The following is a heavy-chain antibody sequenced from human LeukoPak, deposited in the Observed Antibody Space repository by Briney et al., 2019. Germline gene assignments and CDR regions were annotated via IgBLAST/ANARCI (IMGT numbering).Heavy chain of an antibody. CDR3: AKDRGGYEDFDY. CDR2: IYSGGST. CDR1: GFTVSNNY. J-gene: IGHJ4*02. V-gene: IGHV3-53*01. Sequence: GGSLRLSCAASGFTVSNNYMTWVRQAPGKGLEWVSVIYSGGSTYYADSVKGRFTISRDNSKNTLYLQMNSLRAEDTAVYYCAKDRGGYEDFDYWGQGTLVTVSS. D-gene: IGHD3-16*01.